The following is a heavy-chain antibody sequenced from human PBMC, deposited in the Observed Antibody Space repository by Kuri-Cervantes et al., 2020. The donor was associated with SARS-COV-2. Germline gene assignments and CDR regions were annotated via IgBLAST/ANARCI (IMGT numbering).Heavy chain of an antibody. Sequence: ASVKVSCKASGYTFTAYYMHWVRQAPGQGLEWMGWIIPNNGGTHYALKFQGRVTLTRDTSISTAYMELSGLTSDDTAVYYCARGHTSSSWDNWFDPWGQGTLVTVSS. CDR2: IIPNNGGT. D-gene: IGHD6-13*01. V-gene: IGHV1-2*02. CDR1: GYTFTAYY. CDR3: ARGHTSSSWDNWFDP. J-gene: IGHJ5*02.